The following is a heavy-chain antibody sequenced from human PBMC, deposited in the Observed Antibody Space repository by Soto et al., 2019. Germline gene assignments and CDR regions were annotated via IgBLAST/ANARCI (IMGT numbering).Heavy chain of an antibody. CDR1: GYTFTGYA. CDR3: ARAVAVAADFDY. CDR2: INAGNGNT. J-gene: IGHJ4*02. V-gene: IGHV1-3*05. Sequence: QVQLVQSGAEEKKPRASVKVCCKASGYTFTGYAMHWVRQAPGQRLEWMGWINAGNGNTKYSQKFQGRVTITRDTCASTAYMELSSLRSEDTAVYYCARAVAVAADFDYWGQGTLVTVSS. D-gene: IGHD6-19*01.